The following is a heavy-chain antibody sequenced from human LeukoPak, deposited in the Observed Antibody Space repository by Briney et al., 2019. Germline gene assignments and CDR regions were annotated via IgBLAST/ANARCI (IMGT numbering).Heavy chain of an antibody. CDR2: IYPGDSDT. Sequence: PGESLKISFKGSGYTFTSHWIGWVRQMPGKGLEWMGIIYPGDSDTRYSPSFQGQVTISADKSICAAYLQWGSLKASDTAIYYCARLGYCSRASCYYGMDVWGQGTTVTVSS. J-gene: IGHJ6*02. CDR1: GYTFTSHW. D-gene: IGHD2-2*01. V-gene: IGHV5-51*01. CDR3: ARLGYCSRASCYYGMDV.